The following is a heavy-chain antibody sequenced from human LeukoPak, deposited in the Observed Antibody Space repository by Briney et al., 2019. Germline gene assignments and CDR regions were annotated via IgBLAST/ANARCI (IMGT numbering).Heavy chain of an antibody. CDR2: INHSGST. V-gene: IGHV4-34*01. Sequence: SETLSLTCAVYGGSSSGYYWSWIRQPPGKGLEWIGEINHSGSTNYNPSLKSRVTISVDTSKNQFSLKLSSVTAADTAVYYCARASNSKDYYYYYYMDVWGKGTTVTVSS. J-gene: IGHJ6*03. CDR1: GGSSSGYY. CDR3: ARASNSKDYYYYYYMDV. D-gene: IGHD4-11*01.